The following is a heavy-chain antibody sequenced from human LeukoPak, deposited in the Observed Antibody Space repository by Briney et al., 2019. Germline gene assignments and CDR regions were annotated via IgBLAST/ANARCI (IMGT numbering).Heavy chain of an antibody. CDR3: ARGGRSTVTNPGDEYFQH. V-gene: IGHV4-59*01. J-gene: IGHJ1*01. D-gene: IGHD4-17*01. CDR1: GGSISSYY. Sequence: PSETLSLTCTVSGGSISSYYWSWIRQPPGKGLEWIGYIYYSGSTNYNPSLKSRVTISVDTSKNQFSLKLSSVTAADTAVYYRARGGRSTVTNPGDEYFQHWGQGTLVTVSS. CDR2: IYYSGST.